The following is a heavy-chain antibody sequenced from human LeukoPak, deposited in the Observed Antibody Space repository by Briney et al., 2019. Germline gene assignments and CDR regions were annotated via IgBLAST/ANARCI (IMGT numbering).Heavy chain of an antibody. CDR1: GFTFSSYA. Sequence: GGSLRLSCAASGFTFSSYAMSWVRQAPGKGLEWVSAISGSGGSTYYADSVKGRFTISRDNSKNTLYLQMNSLRAEDTAVYYCAKDLGAIAVAAKDWFDPWGQGTLVTVSS. V-gene: IGHV3-23*01. J-gene: IGHJ5*02. CDR3: AKDLGAIAVAAKDWFDP. D-gene: IGHD6-19*01. CDR2: ISGSGGST.